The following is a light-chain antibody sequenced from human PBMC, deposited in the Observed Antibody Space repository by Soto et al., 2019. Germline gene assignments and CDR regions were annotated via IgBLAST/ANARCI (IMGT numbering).Light chain of an antibody. Sequence: QSALTQPASVSGSPGQSITISCTGTSSDVGGYNYVSWYQQLPGKAPKLMIFDVTNRPSGVSNRFSGSKSGNTASLTISGLQAEDEADYYCSSYTSSSPVVFGGGTKVTVL. CDR3: SSYTSSSPVV. CDR1: SSDVGGYNY. V-gene: IGLV2-14*03. J-gene: IGLJ2*01. CDR2: DVT.